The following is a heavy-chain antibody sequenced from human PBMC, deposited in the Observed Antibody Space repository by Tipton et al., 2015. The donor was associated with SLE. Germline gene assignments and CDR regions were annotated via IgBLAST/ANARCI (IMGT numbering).Heavy chain of an antibody. D-gene: IGHD1-26*01. J-gene: IGHJ3*02. CDR2: INHSGST. CDR3: ARGGGSDAFDI. Sequence: TLSLTCTVSGGSISSSSYYWSWIRQPPGKGLEWIGEINHSGSTNYNPSLKSRVPISVDTSKNQFSLKLSSVTAADTAVYYCARGGGSDAFDIWGQGTMVTVSS. CDR1: GGSISSSSYY. V-gene: IGHV4-39*07.